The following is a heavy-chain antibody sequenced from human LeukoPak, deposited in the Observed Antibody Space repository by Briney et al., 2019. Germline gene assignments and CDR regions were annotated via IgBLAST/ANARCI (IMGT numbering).Heavy chain of an antibody. V-gene: IGHV7-4-1*02. J-gene: IGHJ4*02. CDR3: ASGGYDWGPSVGY. CDR2: INTNTGNP. CDR1: GGTFSSYA. Sequence: HRASVKVSCKASGGTFSSYAISWVRQAPGQGLEWMGWINTNTGNPTYAQGFTGRFVFSLDTSVSTAYLQISSLKAEDTAVYYCASGGYDWGPSVGYWGQGTLVTVSS. D-gene: IGHD5-12*01.